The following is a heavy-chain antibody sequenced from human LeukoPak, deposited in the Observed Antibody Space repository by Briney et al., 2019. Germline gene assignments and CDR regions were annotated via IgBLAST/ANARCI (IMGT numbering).Heavy chain of an antibody. J-gene: IGHJ4*02. Sequence: GGSLRLSCAASRFTFSDYYMSWIRQAPGKGLEWVSYISTTSSFTKYADSVKGRFTISRDNAKNSLYLQMNSLRAEDTAVYYCARNTGTYDYWGQGTLVTVSS. D-gene: IGHD1-1*01. CDR1: RFTFSDYY. V-gene: IGHV3-11*06. CDR3: ARNTGTYDY. CDR2: ISTTSSFT.